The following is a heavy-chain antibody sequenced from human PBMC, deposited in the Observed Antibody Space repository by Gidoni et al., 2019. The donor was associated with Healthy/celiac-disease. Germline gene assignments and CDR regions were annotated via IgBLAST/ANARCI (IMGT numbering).Heavy chain of an antibody. J-gene: IGHJ4*02. V-gene: IGHV3-21*01. CDR1: GFTFSSYS. D-gene: IGHD5-12*01. Sequence: EVQLVESGGGLVKPGGSLRLSCAASGFTFSSYSMNWVRQAPGKGLEWVSSISSSSSYIYYADSVKGRFTISRDNAKNSLYLQMNSLRAEDTAVYYCARDPYSGYVTFDYWGQGTLVTVSS. CDR3: ARDPYSGYVTFDY. CDR2: ISSSSSYI.